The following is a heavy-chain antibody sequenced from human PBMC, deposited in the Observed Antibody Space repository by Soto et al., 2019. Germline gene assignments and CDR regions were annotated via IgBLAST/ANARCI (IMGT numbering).Heavy chain of an antibody. J-gene: IGHJ1*01. CDR3: ASPYYYDTSGYYF. D-gene: IGHD3-22*01. V-gene: IGHV4-61*01. Sequence: SETLSLTCTVSGGPVNSDNYYWTWIRQPPGKGLEWIGYIYYGGNTEYNPSLNSRVSISVDTSKNQFSLNLSSVTAADTAVYYCASPYYYDTSGYYFWGQGTMVTVYS. CDR1: GGPVNSDNYY. CDR2: IYYGGNT.